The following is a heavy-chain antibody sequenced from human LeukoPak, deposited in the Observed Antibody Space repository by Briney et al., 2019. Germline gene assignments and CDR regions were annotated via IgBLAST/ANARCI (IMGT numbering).Heavy chain of an antibody. CDR3: ARDSVRSGRSWAQMDY. CDR2: ISSNGGST. D-gene: IGHD6-19*01. J-gene: IGHJ4*02. CDR1: GFTFSSYA. Sequence: PGGSLRLSCAASGFTFSSYAMHWVRQAPGKGLEYVSAISSNGGSTYYANSVKGRFTISRDNSKNTLYLQMGSLRAEDMAVYYCARDSVRSGRSWAQMDYWGQGTLVTVSS. V-gene: IGHV3-64*01.